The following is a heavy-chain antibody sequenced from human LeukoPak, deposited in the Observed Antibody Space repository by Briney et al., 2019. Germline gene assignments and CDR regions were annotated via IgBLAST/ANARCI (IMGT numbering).Heavy chain of an antibody. V-gene: IGHV3-15*01. J-gene: IGHJ4*02. CDR2: IKSKTDGGTT. CDR3: TVDLVGATVI. D-gene: IGHD1-26*01. CDR1: GFTFSSYE. Sequence: GGSLRLSCAASGFTFSSYEMNWVRQAPGKGLEWGGRIKSKTDGGTTDYAAPVKGRFTISRDDSKNTLYLQMNSLKTEDTAVYYCTVDLVGATVIWGQGTLVTVSS.